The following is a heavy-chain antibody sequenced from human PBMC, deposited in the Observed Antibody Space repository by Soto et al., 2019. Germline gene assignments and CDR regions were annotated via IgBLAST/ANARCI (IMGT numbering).Heavy chain of an antibody. V-gene: IGHV3-9*01. D-gene: IGHD2-15*01. CDR2: ISWNGNII. CDR3: AKGGPDAFCGGGRCYFAS. CDR1: GFTFDDYA. Sequence: VQLVESGGGSVQPGRSLRLSCAASGFTFDDYAMHWVRRVPGKGLEWVSSISWNGNIIGYADSVKGRFTISRDNAKNSLYLQMNSLRPEDTALYYCAKGGPDAFCGGGRCYFASWCQGTLVTVSS. J-gene: IGHJ5*02.